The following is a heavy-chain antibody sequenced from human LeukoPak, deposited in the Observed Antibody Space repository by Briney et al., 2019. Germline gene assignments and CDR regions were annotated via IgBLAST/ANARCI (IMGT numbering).Heavy chain of an antibody. CDR1: GYTFTGYY. V-gene: IGHV1-2*02. CDR3: ARERVADTVGLGY. D-gene: IGHD5-12*01. Sequence: ASVEVSCKASGYTFTGYYMHWVRQAPGQGLEWMGWINPNSGGTNYAQKFQGRVTMTRDTSISTAYMELSRLRSDDTAVYYCARERVADTVGLGYWGQGTLVTVSS. J-gene: IGHJ4*02. CDR2: INPNSGGT.